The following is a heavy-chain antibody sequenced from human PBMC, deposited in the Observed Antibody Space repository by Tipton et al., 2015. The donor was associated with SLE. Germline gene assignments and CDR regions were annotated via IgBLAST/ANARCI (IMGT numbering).Heavy chain of an antibody. CDR3: ARHPPHCTGTGSVCYPSCFDY. V-gene: IGHV4-4*02. CDR1: GFTVSSNY. D-gene: IGHD2-8*02. Sequence: SLRLSCAASGFTVSSNYMTWVRQAPGKGLEWIGQIYHSGTTNYNPSLESRVTISVDKSKKQFSLKLTSVTAADTAVYYCARHPPHCTGTGSVCYPSCFDYCDHGTLVTVSS. CDR2: IYHSGTT. J-gene: IGHJ4*01.